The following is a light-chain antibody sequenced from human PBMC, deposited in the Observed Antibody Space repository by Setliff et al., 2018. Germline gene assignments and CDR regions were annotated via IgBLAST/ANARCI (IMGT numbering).Light chain of an antibody. J-gene: IGLJ1*01. CDR2: DVS. Sequence: QSVLTQPASVSGSPGQSITISCSGTSNDVGAYGLVSWYQQHPGKVPKLIIFDVSNRPSGVSHRFSGSKSGNTASLTISGLQADDEADYYCCAYTASTTYVFVNGTKVTVL. CDR1: SNDVGAYGL. CDR3: CAYTASTTYV. V-gene: IGLV2-14*03.